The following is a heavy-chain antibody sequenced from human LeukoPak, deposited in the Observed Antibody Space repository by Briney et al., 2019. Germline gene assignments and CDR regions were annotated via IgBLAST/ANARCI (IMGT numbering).Heavy chain of an antibody. CDR2: IKQDGSEK. CDR3: ARQESGYHGGSFDY. Sequence: PGGSLRLSCAASGFTFTSCWMSWVRQTPGKGLEWLANIKQDGSEKYYVDSVKGRFTIYRDNAKNSLSLQMNSQRAEDTAVYYCARQESGYHGGSFDYWGQGTLVTVSS. CDR1: GFTFTSCW. D-gene: IGHD5-12*01. V-gene: IGHV3-7*01. J-gene: IGHJ4*02.